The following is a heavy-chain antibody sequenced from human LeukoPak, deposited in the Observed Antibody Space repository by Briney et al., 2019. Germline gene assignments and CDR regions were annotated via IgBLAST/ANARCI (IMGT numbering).Heavy chain of an antibody. V-gene: IGHV1-24*01. CDR1: GYTLTELS. CDR3: ATGPSISYYGSGSYYNPSDY. CDR2: FDPEDGET. J-gene: IGHJ4*02. D-gene: IGHD3-10*01. Sequence: GASVKVSRKVSGYTLTELSMHWVRQAPGKGLEWMGGFDPEDGETIYAQKFQGRVTMTEDTSTDTDYMELSSLGSEDTAVYYCATGPSISYYGSGSYYNPSDYWGQGTLVTVSS.